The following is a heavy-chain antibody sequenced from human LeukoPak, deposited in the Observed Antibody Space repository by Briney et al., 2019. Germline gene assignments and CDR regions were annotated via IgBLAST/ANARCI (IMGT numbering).Heavy chain of an antibody. CDR3: AXXXXXXRGVSRFDY. D-gene: IGHD3-10*01. J-gene: IGHJ4*02. V-gene: IGHV1-2*02. CDR1: GYTFTGYY. Sequence: ASLKVSCKASGYTFTGYYMHWVRQAPGQGLEWMGWINPNSGGTNYAQKFQGRVTMTRDTSISTAYMELSRLRSDDTAGYYCAXXXXXXRGVSRFDYWGQGTLVTVSS. CDR2: INPNSGGT.